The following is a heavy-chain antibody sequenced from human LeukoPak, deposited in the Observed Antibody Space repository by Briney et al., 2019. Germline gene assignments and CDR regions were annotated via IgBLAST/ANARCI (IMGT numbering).Heavy chain of an antibody. Sequence: SGTLSLTCAVSGGSLSSSNWWSWVRQPPGKGLEWIGEIYHSGSTNYNPSLKSRVTISVDKSKNQFSLKLSSVTAADTAVYYCARDRDDFWSGYTASGGFDPWGQGTLVTVSS. V-gene: IGHV4-4*02. J-gene: IGHJ5*02. CDR3: ARDRDDFWSGYTASGGFDP. CDR1: GGSLSSSNW. D-gene: IGHD3-3*01. CDR2: IYHSGST.